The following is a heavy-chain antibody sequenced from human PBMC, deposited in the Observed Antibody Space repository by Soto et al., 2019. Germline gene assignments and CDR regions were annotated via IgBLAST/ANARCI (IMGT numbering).Heavy chain of an antibody. CDR1: GYTFTSYG. Sequence: ASVKVSCKASGYTFTSYGISWVRQAPGQGLEWMGWISAYNGNTNYAQHFLGRVTMTRDTSTSTLYMELTSLTSDDTAIYYCARGGHVVVVTAALDYWGQGTLVTVSS. CDR3: ARGGHVVVVTAALDY. J-gene: IGHJ4*02. D-gene: IGHD2-21*02. V-gene: IGHV1-18*01. CDR2: ISAYNGNT.